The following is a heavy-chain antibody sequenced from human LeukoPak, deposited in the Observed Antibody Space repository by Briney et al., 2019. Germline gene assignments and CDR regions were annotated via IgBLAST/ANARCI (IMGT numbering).Heavy chain of an antibody. CDR3: ARGPTAAAGTGWFDP. Sequence: SETLSLTCAVYGVSFSGYYWSWVRQPPGKGLEWVGEINHSGSTNYNPSLKSRVTISVDTSKNQFSLKLSPVTAADTAVYYCARGPTAAAGTGWFDPWGQGTLVTVSS. CDR2: INHSGST. D-gene: IGHD6-13*01. J-gene: IGHJ5*02. V-gene: IGHV4-34*01. CDR1: GVSFSGYY.